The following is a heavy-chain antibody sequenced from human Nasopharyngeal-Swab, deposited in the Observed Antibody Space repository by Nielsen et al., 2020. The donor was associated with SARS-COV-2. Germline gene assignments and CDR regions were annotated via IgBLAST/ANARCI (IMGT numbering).Heavy chain of an antibody. Sequence: LSLTCAASGFTFSSYSMNWVRQAPGKGLEWVSSISSSSSYIYYADSVKGRFTVSRDNAKNSLYLQMNSLRAEDTAVYYCARDPGRWVRGVYYWGQGTLVTVSS. J-gene: IGHJ4*02. CDR2: ISSSSSYI. CDR1: GFTFSSYS. D-gene: IGHD3-10*01. CDR3: ARDPGRWVRGVYY. V-gene: IGHV3-21*01.